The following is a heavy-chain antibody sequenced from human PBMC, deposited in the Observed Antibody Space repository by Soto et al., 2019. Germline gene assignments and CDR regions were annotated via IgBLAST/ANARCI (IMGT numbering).Heavy chain of an antibody. Sequence: PSETLSLTCTVSGGSISSSSYYWGWIRQPPGKGLEWIGSIYYSGSTYYNPSLKSRVTISVDTSKNQFSLKLSSVTAADTAVYYCARRGYSYGSYFDYWGQGTLVTVSS. J-gene: IGHJ4*02. V-gene: IGHV4-39*01. CDR3: ARRGYSYGSYFDY. D-gene: IGHD5-18*01. CDR2: IYYSGST. CDR1: GGSISSSSYY.